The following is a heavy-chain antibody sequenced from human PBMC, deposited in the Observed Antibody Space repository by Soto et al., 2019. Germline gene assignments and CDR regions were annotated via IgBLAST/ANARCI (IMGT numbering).Heavy chain of an antibody. D-gene: IGHD3-10*01. J-gene: IGHJ6*02. Sequence: QVQLQESGPGLVKPSETLSLTCTVSGGSVSSGSYYWSWIRQPPGKGLEWIGYIYYSGSTNYNPSLKSRVTISVDTSKNQFSLKRSSVTAADTDVYYCARGGELLPSICYYYGMDVWGQGTTVTVSS. CDR2: IYYSGST. V-gene: IGHV4-61*01. CDR1: GGSVSSGSYY. CDR3: ARGGELLPSICYYYGMDV.